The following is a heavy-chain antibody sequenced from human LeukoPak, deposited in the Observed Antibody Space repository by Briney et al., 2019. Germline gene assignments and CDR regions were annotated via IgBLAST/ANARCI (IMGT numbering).Heavy chain of an antibody. CDR3: VKDLRSTRQVVVIDYLNDF. J-gene: IGHJ4*02. CDR1: GFTFKDYA. Sequence: GGSLRLSCEASGFTFKDYAMNWVRQVPGKGLEWVSAITDSGRYTYYVKSVKGRFTISRDNSKNTLYLHMSSLRAEDTAIYHCVKDLRSTRQVVVIDYLNDFWGQGTLVTVSS. V-gene: IGHV3-23*01. D-gene: IGHD3-22*01. CDR2: ITDSGRYT.